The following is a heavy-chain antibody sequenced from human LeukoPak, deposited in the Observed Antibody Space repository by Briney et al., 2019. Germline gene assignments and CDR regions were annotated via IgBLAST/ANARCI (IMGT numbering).Heavy chain of an antibody. CDR1: GFTFSSYA. Sequence: GGSLRLSCVASGFTFSSYAMSWVRQAPGKGLEWVSTISGSGGSIYYADSVRGRFTISRDNFKNRLYLQMNSLRAEDTAVYYCADGSYYDILTGYYPFDYWGQGTLVTVSS. CDR3: ADGSYYDILTGYYPFDY. V-gene: IGHV3-23*01. D-gene: IGHD3-9*01. CDR2: ISGSGGSI. J-gene: IGHJ4*02.